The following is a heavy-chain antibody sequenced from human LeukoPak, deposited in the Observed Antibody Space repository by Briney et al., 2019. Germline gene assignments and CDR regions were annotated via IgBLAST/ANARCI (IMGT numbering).Heavy chain of an antibody. CDR1: GFTVSGTH. Sequence: PGGPLRLSCAASGFTVSGTHMSWVRQAPGKGLEWVSAMYTGGTTYYADSVMGRFTVSRDNSRNTVFLHMNSLRVDDTAVYYCAKDEATSGGGLASWGQGTLVTVSS. CDR2: MYTGGTT. V-gene: IGHV3-53*01. J-gene: IGHJ4*02. D-gene: IGHD3-16*01. CDR3: AKDEATSGGGLAS.